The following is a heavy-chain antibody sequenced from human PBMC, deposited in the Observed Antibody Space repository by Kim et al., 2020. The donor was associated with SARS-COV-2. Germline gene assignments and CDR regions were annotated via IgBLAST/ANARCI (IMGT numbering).Heavy chain of an antibody. J-gene: IGHJ4*02. Sequence: GGSLRLSCAASGFTFSSHWMHWVRHTPGKGLVWVSRINSDGSDTSYADSVTGRFTISRDNARNTVFLQMNSLTAADTAVYYCARNNWGIDYWGEGTRVT. CDR1: GFTFSSHW. CDR2: INSDGSDT. V-gene: IGHV3-74*01. D-gene: IGHD7-27*01. CDR3: ARNNWGIDY.